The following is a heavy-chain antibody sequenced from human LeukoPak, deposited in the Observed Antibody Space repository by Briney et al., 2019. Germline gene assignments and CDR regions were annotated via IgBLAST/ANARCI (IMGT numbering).Heavy chain of an antibody. CDR2: ISSSGTTI. CDR3: ASLYNYRGAYFDY. CDR1: GFTFSSYE. D-gene: IGHD1-1*01. J-gene: IGHJ4*02. V-gene: IGHV3-48*03. Sequence: GGSLRLSCAASGFTFSSYEMNWVRQAPGKGLEWVSYISSSGTTIYYADSVKGRFTISRDNAKNSLYLQMNSLRAEDTAVYYCASLYNYRGAYFDYWGQGTLVTVSS.